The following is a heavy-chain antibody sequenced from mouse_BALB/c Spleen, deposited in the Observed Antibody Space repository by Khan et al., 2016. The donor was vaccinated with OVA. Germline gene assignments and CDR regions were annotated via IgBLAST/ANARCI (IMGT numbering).Heavy chain of an antibody. CDR3: ARLEDI. Sequence: QVQLKESGPGLVAPSQSLSITCTVSGFSLTSYGVHWVRQPPGKGLEWLGVIWAGGSTNYNSARMSRRSISKDNSKSQVVLKMNSLQTDDTAMYYCARLEDIWGQGTTLTVSS. CDR1: GFSLTSYG. CDR2: IWAGGST. J-gene: IGHJ2*01. D-gene: IGHD1-3*01. V-gene: IGHV2-9*02.